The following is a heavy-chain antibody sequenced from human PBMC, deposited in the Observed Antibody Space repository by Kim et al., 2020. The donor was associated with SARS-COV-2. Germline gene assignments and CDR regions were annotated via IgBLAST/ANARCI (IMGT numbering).Heavy chain of an antibody. Sequence: SETLSLTCTVSGGSIGSSYWSWIRQPPEKGLEYIGDIDYSGSNDYNSSHKTRVTLSVNTSKNQLSLRLTSVTPADTAMYYCARGEPIIVGWVQGTLVTDSS. CDR3: ARGEPIIVG. V-gene: IGHV4-59*01. CDR1: GGSIGSSY. J-gene: IGHJ4*02. CDR2: IDYSGSN. D-gene: IGHD3-22*01.